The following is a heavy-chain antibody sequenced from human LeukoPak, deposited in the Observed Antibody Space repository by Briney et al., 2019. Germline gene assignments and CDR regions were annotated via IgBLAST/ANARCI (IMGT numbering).Heavy chain of an antibody. CDR1: GLTFSSYG. V-gene: IGHV3-48*01. D-gene: IGHD5-12*01. CDR3: AILGAYDRFDS. Sequence: GGSLTLSCALSGLTFSSYGMNWVRRAPGEGLEWVSYISTTSSTIYHAASVKGRFTRSRDNAQSSLYLQMDSLRAEGTAVYDCAILGAYDRFDSWGEGTLVTVSS. J-gene: IGHJ4*02. CDR2: ISTTSSTI.